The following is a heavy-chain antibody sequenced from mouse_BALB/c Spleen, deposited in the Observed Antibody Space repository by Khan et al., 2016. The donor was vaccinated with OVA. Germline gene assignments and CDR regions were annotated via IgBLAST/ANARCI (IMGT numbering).Heavy chain of an antibody. CDR1: GYTFTSYW. V-gene: IGHV1-69*02. D-gene: IGHD2-10*02. J-gene: IGHJ4*01. CDR2: IDPSDSET. CDR3: ARDQYGNYFYAMDY. Sequence: QVQLKQSGAELVKPGAPVKLSCKASGYTFTSYWMNWVKQRPGRGLEWIGRIDPSDSETHYNQKFKDKATLTVDKSSSTAYIQLSSLTSEDSAVYCCARDQYGNYFYAMDYWGQGTSVTVSS.